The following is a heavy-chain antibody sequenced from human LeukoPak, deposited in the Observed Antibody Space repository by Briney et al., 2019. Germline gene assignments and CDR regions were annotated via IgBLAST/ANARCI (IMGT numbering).Heavy chain of an antibody. CDR2: IKQEGSET. V-gene: IGHV3-7*01. Sequence: GGSLRLSCAASGFTFSSYWMSWVRQAPGKGLEWVATIKQEGSETYYVDSVKGRFTISRDNAKNSLYLQRNSLRAEDTAVYYGATDPVGAADYWGPRTLVTVS. J-gene: IGHJ4*02. CDR3: ATDPVGAADY. D-gene: IGHD1-26*01. CDR1: GFTFSSYW.